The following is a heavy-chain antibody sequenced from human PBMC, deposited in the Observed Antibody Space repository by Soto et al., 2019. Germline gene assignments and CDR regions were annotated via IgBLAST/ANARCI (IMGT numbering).Heavy chain of an antibody. J-gene: IGHJ4*02. D-gene: IGHD3-10*01. CDR2: IYSGVST. CDR3: ATSVRFGNPGDY. CDR1: GFTVSSNY. V-gene: IGHV3-66*01. Sequence: PGGSLRLSCAASGFTVSSNYMSWVRQAPGKGLEWVSVIYSGVSTYYADSVKGRFTISRDNSKNTLYLQMNSLRAEDTAVYYCATSVRFGNPGDYWGQGTLVTVSS.